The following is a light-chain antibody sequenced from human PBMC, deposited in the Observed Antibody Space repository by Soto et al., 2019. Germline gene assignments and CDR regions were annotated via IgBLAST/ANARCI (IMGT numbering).Light chain of an antibody. V-gene: IGLV2-14*01. J-gene: IGLJ1*01. CDR3: ASYTSSRPYV. Sequence: QSVLTQPASVSGSPGQSITISCIGTSSDVGGYFYVSWYQQHPVKAPKLIIYEVSNRPSGVSNRFSGSKSGNTASLTISGLQAEDEADYYCASYTSSRPYVFGTGTNVTVL. CDR2: EVS. CDR1: SSDVGGYFY.